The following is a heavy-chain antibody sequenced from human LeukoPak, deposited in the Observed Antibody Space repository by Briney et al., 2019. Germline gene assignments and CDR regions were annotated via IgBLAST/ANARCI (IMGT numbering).Heavy chain of an antibody. CDR3: AKEDIVVVPAAMPPKGTSYYYYYYGMDV. CDR1: GFTFSSYG. D-gene: IGHD2-2*01. CDR2: ISYDGSNK. J-gene: IGHJ6*02. Sequence: GGSLRPSCAASGFTFSSYGMHWVRQAPGKGLEWVAVISYDGSNKYYADSVKGRFTISRDNSKNTLYLQMNSLRAEDTAVYYCAKEDIVVVPAAMPPKGTSYYYYYYGMDVWGQGTTVTVSS. V-gene: IGHV3-30*18.